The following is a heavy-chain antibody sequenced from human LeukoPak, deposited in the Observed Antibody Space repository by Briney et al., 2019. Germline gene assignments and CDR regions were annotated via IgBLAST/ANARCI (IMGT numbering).Heavy chain of an antibody. CDR1: GGTFSSYA. J-gene: IGHJ3*02. D-gene: IGHD3-22*01. V-gene: IGHV1-69*04. CDR3: ARAAPYYYDSSGDYAFDI. CDR2: IIPIFGIA. Sequence: GASVKVSCKASGGTFSSYATSWVRQAPGQGLEWMGRIIPIFGIANYAQKFQGRVTITADKSTSTAYMELSSLRSEDTAVYYCARAAPYYYDSSGDYAFDIWGQGTMVTVSS.